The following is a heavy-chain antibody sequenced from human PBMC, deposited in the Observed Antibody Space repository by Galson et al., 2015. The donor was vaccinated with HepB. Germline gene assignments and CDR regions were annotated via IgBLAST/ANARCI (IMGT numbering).Heavy chain of an antibody. CDR1: GYTFTSYD. CDR3: ARGSRTWIQLWFDP. V-gene: IGHV1-8*01. J-gene: IGHJ5*02. Sequence: SVKVSCKASGYTFTSYDINWVRQATGQGLEWMGWMNPNSGNTGYAQKFQGRVTMTRNTSISTAYMELNSLRSEGTAVYYCARGSRTWIQLWFDPWGQGTLVTVSS. CDR2: MNPNSGNT. D-gene: IGHD5-18*01.